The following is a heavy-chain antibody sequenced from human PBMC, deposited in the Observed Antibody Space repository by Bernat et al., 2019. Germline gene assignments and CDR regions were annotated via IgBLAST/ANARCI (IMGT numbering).Heavy chain of an antibody. CDR3: ARGLTTFDY. Sequence: QVQLRQWGAGLLKPSETLSLTCAVHGGSFSGYYWTWIRQPPGKGLEWIGEVNHRGSTAYNPSLRSRVTISIDTSNNQFSLKLTSVTAADTAVYYCARGLTTFDYWGLGTLVTVSS. CDR2: VNHRGST. CDR1: GGSFSGYY. V-gene: IGHV4-34*01. D-gene: IGHD4-17*01. J-gene: IGHJ4*02.